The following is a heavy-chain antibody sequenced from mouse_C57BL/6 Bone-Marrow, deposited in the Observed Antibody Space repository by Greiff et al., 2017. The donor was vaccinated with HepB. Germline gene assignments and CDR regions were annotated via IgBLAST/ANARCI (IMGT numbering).Heavy chain of an antibody. CDR3: ARGVNYGYWYFDV. Sequence: VQLQQSGPELVKPGASVKISCKASGYTFTDYYMNWVKQSHGKSLEWIGDINPNNGGTSYNQKFKGKATLTVDKSSSTAYMELRSLTSEDSAVYYCARGVNYGYWYFDVWGTGTTVTVSS. CDR2: INPNNGGT. CDR1: GYTFTDYY. V-gene: IGHV1-26*01. D-gene: IGHD1-1*01. J-gene: IGHJ1*03.